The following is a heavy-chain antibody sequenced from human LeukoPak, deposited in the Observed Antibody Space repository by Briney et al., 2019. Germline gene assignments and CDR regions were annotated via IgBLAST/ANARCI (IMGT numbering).Heavy chain of an antibody. CDR3: ARARRIVGATVYFDY. J-gene: IGHJ4*02. CDR2: ISSSSSTI. CDR1: GFTFSSYS. D-gene: IGHD1-26*01. Sequence: PGRTLRLSRAASGFTFSSYSTNWVPQAPTQGLESVSYISSSSSTIYYAESVKGRFTISRDNAKNSLYLQMNSLRDEDTAVYYCARARRIVGATVYFDYWGQGTLVTVSS. V-gene: IGHV3-48*02.